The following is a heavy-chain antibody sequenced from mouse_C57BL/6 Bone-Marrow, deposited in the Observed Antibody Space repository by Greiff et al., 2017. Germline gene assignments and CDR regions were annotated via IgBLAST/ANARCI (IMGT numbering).Heavy chain of an antibody. V-gene: IGHV14-4*01. J-gene: IGHJ1*03. CDR2: FDPENGDT. D-gene: IGHD1-1*01. Sequence: EVQLQQSGAELVRPGASVKLSCTASGFNIKDDSMHWVKQRPEQGLEWIGWFDPENGDTEYASKFQGKATITADTSSNTAYLQLSSLTSEDTAVYYCTTELPYFDVWGTGTTVTVSS. CDR1: GFNIKDDS. CDR3: TTELPYFDV.